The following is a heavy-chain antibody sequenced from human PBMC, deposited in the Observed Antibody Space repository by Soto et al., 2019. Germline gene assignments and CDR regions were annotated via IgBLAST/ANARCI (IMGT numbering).Heavy chain of an antibody. CDR3: ARARTYFGSGSYSWFDP. CDR1: GGSISDDTYY. Sequence: PSETLSLTCTVSGGSISDDTYYWGWIRQPPGKGLEWIGSIYYNGSTYYNTSLKSRLITSFDTSKNQFSLKLSSVTAADTALYYCARARTYFGSGSYSWFDPWGQGTLVTVSS. V-gene: IGHV4-39*07. J-gene: IGHJ5*02. D-gene: IGHD3-10*01. CDR2: IYYNGST.